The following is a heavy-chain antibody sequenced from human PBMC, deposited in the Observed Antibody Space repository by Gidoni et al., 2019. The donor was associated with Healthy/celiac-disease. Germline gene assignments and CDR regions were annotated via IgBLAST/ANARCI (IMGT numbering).Heavy chain of an antibody. CDR1: GFTFSDYY. CDR2: ISSSSSYT. J-gene: IGHJ4*02. CDR3: ARDGTPCDY. V-gene: IGHV3-11*05. Sequence: QVQLVESGGGLVKPGGSLRLACAASGFTFSDYYMSWIRQAPGKGLEWVSYISSSSSYTNYADSVKGRFTISRDNAKNSLYLQRYSLGAEDTVVYYCARDGTPCDYWGQGTLVTVSS. D-gene: IGHD1-26*01.